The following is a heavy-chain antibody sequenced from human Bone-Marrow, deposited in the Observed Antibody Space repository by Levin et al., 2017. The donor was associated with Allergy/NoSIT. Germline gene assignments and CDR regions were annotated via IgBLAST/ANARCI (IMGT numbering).Heavy chain of an antibody. D-gene: IGHD2-2*01. CDR2: ISAYNGNT. Sequence: GESLKISCKASGYTFTSYGISWVRQAPGQGLEWVGWISAYNGNTNHAQKFQGRVTMTSDTSTSTAYMELRSLTSDDTAMYYCARSSSTGCYESDYWGQGTLVTVSS. J-gene: IGHJ4*02. CDR3: ARSSSTGCYESDY. V-gene: IGHV1-18*01. CDR1: GYTFTSYG.